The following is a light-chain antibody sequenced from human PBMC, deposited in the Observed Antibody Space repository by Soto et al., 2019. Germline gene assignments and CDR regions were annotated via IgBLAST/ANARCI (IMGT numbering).Light chain of an antibody. V-gene: IGKV1-39*01. Sequence: IQMTHSPRSPSAPVEDRFTITWLASQSISSFLTWYQPKAGKDPKLLIYAASSLQSGVPSRFSGSGSGTDCTLPISSLQREDCASDDWLQSFSTAPALGQGTQVDIK. CDR1: QSISSF. CDR2: AAS. CDR3: LQSFSTAPA. J-gene: IGKJ1*01.